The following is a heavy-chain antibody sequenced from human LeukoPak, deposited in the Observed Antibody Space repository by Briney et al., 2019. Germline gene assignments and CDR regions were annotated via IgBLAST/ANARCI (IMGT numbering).Heavy chain of an antibody. CDR2: ISSSYSII. D-gene: IGHD3-16*01. J-gene: IGHJ3*02. V-gene: IGHV3-48*02. CDR3: ARDYAYAFDI. CDR1: GFTFSSYS. Sequence: GGSLRLSCAVSGFTFSSYSMNWVRQAPGKGLEWVSYISSSYSIISYADSVKGRFTISIDNAENSLYLQMNSLRDEDTAVYYCARDYAYAFDIWGQGTMVSASS.